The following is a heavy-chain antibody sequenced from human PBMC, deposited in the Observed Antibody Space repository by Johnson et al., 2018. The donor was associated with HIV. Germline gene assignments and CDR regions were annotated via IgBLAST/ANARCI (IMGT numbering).Heavy chain of an antibody. Sequence: QLVESGGGLVKPGGSLRLSCAASGFTFSDYYMSWIRQAPGKGLEWVSYISSSGSTIYYADSVKGRFTISRDNAKNSLYLQMNSLRAEDTALYYCAKDIASGDSYDAFDIWGQGTMVTVSS. CDR3: AKDIASGDSYDAFDI. J-gene: IGHJ3*02. CDR2: ISSSGSTI. V-gene: IGHV3-11*01. CDR1: GFTFSDYY. D-gene: IGHD5-24*01.